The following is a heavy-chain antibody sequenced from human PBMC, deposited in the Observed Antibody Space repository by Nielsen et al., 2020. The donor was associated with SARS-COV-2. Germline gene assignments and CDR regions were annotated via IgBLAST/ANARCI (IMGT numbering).Heavy chain of an antibody. V-gene: IGHV4-30-4*01. Sequence: LRLSCTVSGGSTSSGDYYWNWVRQPPGKGLEWIGHIYYSGSTYYNPSLKSRVTISEDTSKNQFSLNLSSVTAADTAVYYCARTTVTTAFDYWGQGTLVTVSS. CDR1: GGSTSSGDYY. CDR2: IYYSGST. J-gene: IGHJ4*02. CDR3: ARTTVTTAFDY. D-gene: IGHD4-17*01.